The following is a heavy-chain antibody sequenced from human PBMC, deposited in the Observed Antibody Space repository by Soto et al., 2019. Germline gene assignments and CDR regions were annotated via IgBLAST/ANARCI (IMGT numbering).Heavy chain of an antibody. CDR3: ARGGWQLFDY. D-gene: IGHD6-19*01. Sequence: PSETLSLTCTVSGGSISSYYWSWIRQPPGKGLEWIGYFYYSGSTNYNPSLKSRVTISVDTSKNQFSLKLSSVTAADTAVYYCARGGWQLFDYWGQGTLVTVS. V-gene: IGHV4-59*01. CDR1: GGSISSYY. J-gene: IGHJ4*02. CDR2: FYYSGST.